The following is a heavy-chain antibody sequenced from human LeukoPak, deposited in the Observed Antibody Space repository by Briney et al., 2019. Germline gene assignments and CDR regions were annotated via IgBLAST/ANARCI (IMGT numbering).Heavy chain of an antibody. CDR3: AREAGYYDSSGFFPRLDY. Sequence: PGRSLRLSCAASGFTFSSYGMHWVRQAPGKGLEWVAVIWYDGSNKYYADSVKGRFTISRDNSKNTLYLQMNSLRAEDTAVYYCAREAGYYDSSGFFPRLDYWGQETLVTVSS. D-gene: IGHD3-22*01. CDR2: IWYDGSNK. V-gene: IGHV3-33*01. CDR1: GFTFSSYG. J-gene: IGHJ4*02.